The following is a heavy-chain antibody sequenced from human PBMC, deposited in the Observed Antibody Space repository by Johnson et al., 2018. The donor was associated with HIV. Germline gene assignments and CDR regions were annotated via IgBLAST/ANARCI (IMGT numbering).Heavy chain of an antibody. D-gene: IGHD6-13*01. CDR2: ISYDGSNK. CDR1: GFTFSYYA. Sequence: QVQLVESGGGVVQPGRSLSLSCAASGFTFSYYAMHWVRQAPGKGLEWVAVISYDGSNKSYADSVKGRFTISRDNSKNTLYVQMNSLRAEDTAVYYCARDARYSRSWPDAFDIWGQGTMVTVS. CDR3: ARDARYSRSWPDAFDI. J-gene: IGHJ3*02. V-gene: IGHV3-30*04.